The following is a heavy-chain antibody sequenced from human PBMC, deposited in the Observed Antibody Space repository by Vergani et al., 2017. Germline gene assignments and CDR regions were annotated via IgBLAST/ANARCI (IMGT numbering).Heavy chain of an antibody. CDR2: IYYSGST. D-gene: IGHD2-15*01. V-gene: IGHV4-59*01. CDR1: GGSISSYY. CDR3: ARVPSDCSGGSCYQNYFDY. Sequence: QVQLQESGPGLVKPSETLSLTCTVSGGSISSYYWSWIRQPPGKGLEWIGYIYYSGSTNYNPSLKSRVTISVDTSKNQFSLKLSSVTAADTAVYYCARVPSDCSGGSCYQNYFDYWGQGTLVTVSS. J-gene: IGHJ4*02.